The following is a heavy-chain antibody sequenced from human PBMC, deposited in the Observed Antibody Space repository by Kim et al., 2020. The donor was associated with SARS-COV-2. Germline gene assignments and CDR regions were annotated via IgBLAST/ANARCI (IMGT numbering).Heavy chain of an antibody. CDR2: INHSGST. J-gene: IGHJ5*02. V-gene: IGHV4-34*01. D-gene: IGHD6-13*01. Sequence: SETLSLTCAVYGGSFSGYYWSWIRQPPGKGLEWIGEINHSGSTNYNPSLKSRVTISVDTSKNQFSLKLSSVTAADTAVYYCARGYRAGTEGNWFDPWGQGTLVTVSS. CDR3: ARGYRAGTEGNWFDP. CDR1: GGSFSGYY.